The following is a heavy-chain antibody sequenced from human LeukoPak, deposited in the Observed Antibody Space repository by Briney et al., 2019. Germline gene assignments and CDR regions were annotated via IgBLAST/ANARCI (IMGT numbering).Heavy chain of an antibody. D-gene: IGHD1-26*01. CDR3: ARETHYSSGSYEYYYYYMDV. J-gene: IGHJ6*03. Sequence: ASVKVSCKASGGTFSSYAISWVRQAPGQGLEWMGRIIPIFGTANYAEKFQGRVTITTDESTSKAYMELSSLRSEDTAVYYCARETHYSSGSYEYYYYYMDVWGKGTTVTVSS. CDR2: IIPIFGTA. V-gene: IGHV1-69*05. CDR1: GGTFSSYA.